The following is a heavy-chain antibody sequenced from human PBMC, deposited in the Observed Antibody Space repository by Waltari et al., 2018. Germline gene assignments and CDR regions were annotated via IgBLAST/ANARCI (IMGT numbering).Heavy chain of an antibody. D-gene: IGHD4-17*01. J-gene: IGHJ4*02. Sequence: EVQLVESGGGLVKPGGSLRLSCAASGFTFSSYSMNWVRQAPGKGLEWVSSISSSSSYIYYADSVKGRFTISRDNAKNSLYLQMNSLRAEDTAVYYCARAAESDYRGGYFDYWGQGTLVTVSS. V-gene: IGHV3-21*04. CDR1: GFTFSSYS. CDR2: ISSSSSYI. CDR3: ARAAESDYRGGYFDY.